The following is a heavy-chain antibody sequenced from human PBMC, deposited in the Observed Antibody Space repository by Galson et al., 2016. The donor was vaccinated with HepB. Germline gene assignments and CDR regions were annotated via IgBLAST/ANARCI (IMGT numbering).Heavy chain of an antibody. CDR1: GYTFTDYY. V-gene: IGHV1-2*04. Sequence: CKASGYTFTDYYLHWVRQTPGQGLEWMGWINPKSGGTTYAQKFQGWVTMTRDTSIGTAYLEVTRLKSDDTAVYYCAKEAVTGTPFDYWGQGTMVTVSS. CDR2: INPKSGGT. J-gene: IGHJ4*03. D-gene: IGHD6-19*01. CDR3: AKEAVTGTPFDY.